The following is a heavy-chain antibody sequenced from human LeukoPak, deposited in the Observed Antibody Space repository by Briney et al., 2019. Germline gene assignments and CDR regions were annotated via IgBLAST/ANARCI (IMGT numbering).Heavy chain of an antibody. V-gene: IGHV1-46*01. Sequence: GPSDTVSCKAHRYSYSPYYLHCVRQEPAQPLERPGIINPDRDTPAYPPKLQRRVTMERNTSTSTAYMELRTLRSESTSVYYCARILGATIRGLGYWGQGALVTVSS. D-gene: IGHD5-24*01. CDR2: INPDRDTP. J-gene: IGHJ4*02. CDR1: RYSYSPYY. CDR3: ARILGATIRGLGY.